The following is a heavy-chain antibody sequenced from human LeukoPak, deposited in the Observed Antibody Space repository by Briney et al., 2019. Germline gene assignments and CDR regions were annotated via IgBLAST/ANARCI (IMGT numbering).Heavy chain of an antibody. J-gene: IGHJ3*02. CDR1: GGSISSSSYY. D-gene: IGHD1-1*01. Sequence: SETLSLTCTVSGGSISSSSYYWGWLRQPPGKGLEWIGSIYDSGSTYYNPSLKSRVTISVDTSKNQFSLKLSSVTAADTAVYYCARALGRTLDAFDIWGQGTMVTVSS. V-gene: IGHV4-39*07. CDR3: ARALGRTLDAFDI. CDR2: IYDSGST.